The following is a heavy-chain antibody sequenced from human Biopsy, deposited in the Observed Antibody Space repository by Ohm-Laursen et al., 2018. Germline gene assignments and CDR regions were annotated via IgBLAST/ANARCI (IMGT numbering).Heavy chain of an antibody. Sequence: TLSLTCSVSGGSFTGHYWTWIRQPPGKGLEWIGHISHTGYTSYKSSLKSRVTISLDTSKKHFSLRLTSLAAADTAVYYCARGSNEYGGLYFPHWGQGTLVTVSS. CDR3: ARGSNEYGGLYFPH. CDR1: GGSFTGHY. D-gene: IGHD4-23*01. CDR2: ISHTGYT. J-gene: IGHJ1*01. V-gene: IGHV4-59*11.